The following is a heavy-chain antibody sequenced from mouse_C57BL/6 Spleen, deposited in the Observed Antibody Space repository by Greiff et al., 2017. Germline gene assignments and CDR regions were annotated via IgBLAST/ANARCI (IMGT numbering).Heavy chain of an antibody. CDR3: ASTMVTTGFAW. CDR2: IDPNSGST. CDR1: GYTFTSYW. J-gene: IGHJ3*01. Sequence: QVQLQQPGAELVKPGASVKLSCKASGYTFTSYWMHWVKQRPGQGLEWIGMIDPNSGSTNYNEKFKSKATLTVDKPSSTAYMQLSSLTSEDSAVYYCASTMVTTGFAWWGQGTLVTVSA. V-gene: IGHV1-64*01. D-gene: IGHD2-2*01.